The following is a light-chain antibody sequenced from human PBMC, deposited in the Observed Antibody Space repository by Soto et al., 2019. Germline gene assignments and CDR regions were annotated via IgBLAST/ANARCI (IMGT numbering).Light chain of an antibody. CDR1: PSVSSN. Sequence: EIVMTQSPATLSVSPGERATLSCRASPSVSSNLAWYQQKPGQAPRLLIYGASTRATGIPARFSGSGSGTEFTLTISSLQSEDFAVYYCQQYNNWPPWTFGHGTKVDIK. J-gene: IGKJ1*01. CDR3: QQYNNWPPWT. CDR2: GAS. V-gene: IGKV3-15*01.